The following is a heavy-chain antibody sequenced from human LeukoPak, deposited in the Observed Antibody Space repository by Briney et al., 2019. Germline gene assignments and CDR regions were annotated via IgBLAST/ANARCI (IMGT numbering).Heavy chain of an antibody. J-gene: IGHJ6*04. Sequence: SETLSLTCGVYGGSLSGYYWSWIRQPPGKGLEWIGEINYSADANYSPSLGSRVTISVDTSKNQFSLRLTSVTAADTAVYYCARSYYDSSGPYDVWGGGTTVTVSS. CDR2: INYSADA. V-gene: IGHV4-34*01. CDR3: ARSYYDSSGPYDV. CDR1: GGSLSGYY. D-gene: IGHD3-22*01.